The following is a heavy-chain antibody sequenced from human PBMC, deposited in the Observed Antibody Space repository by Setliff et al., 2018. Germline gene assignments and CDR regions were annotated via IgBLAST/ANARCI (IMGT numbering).Heavy chain of an antibody. V-gene: IGHV1-18*01. J-gene: IGHJ4*02. CDR2: ISPHTGNT. Sequence: GASVKVSCKASGFTFRNYAISWVRQAPGQGLEWMGWISPHTGNTYYTPSLHGRVTLTTDTSTSTAYMELRSLGSDDTAVYYCSRLVRFCTRTSCQKLSGGEFWGQGTLVTVSS. D-gene: IGHD2-2*01. CDR1: GFTFRNYA. CDR3: SRLVRFCTRTSCQKLSGGEF.